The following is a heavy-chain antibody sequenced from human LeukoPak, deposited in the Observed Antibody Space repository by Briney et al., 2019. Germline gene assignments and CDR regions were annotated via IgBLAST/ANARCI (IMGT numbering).Heavy chain of an antibody. J-gene: IGHJ5*02. Sequence: ASETLSLTCTVSGGSVNSGVYYWSWIRQPPGKGLEYIGYIYYSGSTNYNPSLKSRVTISVDTSKNQFSLKLSSVTAADTAVYYCARGAIRRGSWFDPWGQGTLVTVSS. CDR2: IYYSGST. CDR3: ARGAIRRGSWFDP. D-gene: IGHD3-16*01. CDR1: GGSVNSGVYY. V-gene: IGHV4-61*08.